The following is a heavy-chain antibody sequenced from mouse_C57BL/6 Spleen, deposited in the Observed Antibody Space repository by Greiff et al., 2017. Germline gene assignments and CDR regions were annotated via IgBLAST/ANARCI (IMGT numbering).Heavy chain of an antibody. CDR2: ISSGGDYI. V-gene: IGHV5-9-1*02. CDR1: GFTFSSYA. D-gene: IGHD2-1*01. Sequence: EVQVVESGEGLVKPGGSLKLSCAASGFTFSSYAMSWVRQTPEKRLEWVAYISSGGDYIYYADTVKGRFTISRDTARNTLYLQLSSLKSEDTAMYYCTRIYYDYDAMDYWGQGTSVTVSS. J-gene: IGHJ4*01. CDR3: TRIYYDYDAMDY.